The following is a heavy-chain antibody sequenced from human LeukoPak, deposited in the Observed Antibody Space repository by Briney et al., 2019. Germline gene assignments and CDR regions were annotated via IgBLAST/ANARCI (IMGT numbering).Heavy chain of an antibody. D-gene: IGHD3-3*01. J-gene: IGHJ4*02. CDR1: GFTFTGYY. V-gene: IGHV1-2*06. CDR3: ARDRHYDFWSGYSISDAFDY. CDR2: INPNSGGT. Sequence: ASVKVSCKASGFTFTGYYMHWVRQAPGQGLEWMGRINPNSGGTNYAQKFQGRVTMTRETSISTAYMELSRLRSDDTAVYYCARDRHYDFWSGYSISDAFDYWGQGTLVTVSS.